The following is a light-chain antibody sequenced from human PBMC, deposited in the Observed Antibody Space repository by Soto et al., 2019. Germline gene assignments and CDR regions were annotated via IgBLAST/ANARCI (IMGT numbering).Light chain of an antibody. CDR2: GAS. CDR3: QQYGSSPPLT. J-gene: IGKJ4*01. V-gene: IGKV3-20*01. Sequence: EIVLTQSPAIVSLSPGERATLSCRASQSVSSRYLAWYQQKPGQAPTLLIYGASSRATASLARFSGSGSGADVSLPISRLEPEEFSVYYCQQYGSSPPLTFGGGTKVDI. CDR1: QSVSSRY.